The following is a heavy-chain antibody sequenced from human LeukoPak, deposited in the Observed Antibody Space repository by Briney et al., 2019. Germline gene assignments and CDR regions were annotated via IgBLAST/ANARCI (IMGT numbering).Heavy chain of an antibody. CDR1: GYTFTSYA. D-gene: IGHD5-18*01. V-gene: IGHV1-3*01. CDR2: INAGNGNT. J-gene: IGHJ4*02. Sequence: ASVKVSCKASGYTFTSYAMDWVRQAPGQRLEWMGWINAGNGNTKYSQKFQGRVTITRDTSASTAYMELSSLRSEDTAVYYCARDKRIQLWLPDYWGQGTLVTVSS. CDR3: ARDKRIQLWLPDY.